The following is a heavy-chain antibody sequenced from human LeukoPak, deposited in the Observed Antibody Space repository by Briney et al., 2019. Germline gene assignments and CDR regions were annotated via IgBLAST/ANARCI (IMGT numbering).Heavy chain of an antibody. Sequence: SVKVSCKASGGTFSSYAISWVRQAPGQGLEWMGGIIPIFGTANYAQKFQDRVTITADESTSTAYMELSSLRSEDTAVYYCASEWDGDYGDYYGMDVWGQGTTVTVSS. D-gene: IGHD4-17*01. CDR2: IIPIFGTA. CDR3: ASEWDGDYGDYYGMDV. CDR1: GGTFSSYA. V-gene: IGHV1-69*13. J-gene: IGHJ6*02.